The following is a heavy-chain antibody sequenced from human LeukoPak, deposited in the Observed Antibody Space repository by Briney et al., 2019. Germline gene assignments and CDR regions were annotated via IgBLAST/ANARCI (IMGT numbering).Heavy chain of an antibody. CDR2: INHSGST. CDR3: ARGNNDFLADNAFDI. V-gene: IGHV4-34*01. J-gene: IGHJ3*02. CDR1: GGSFSGYY. D-gene: IGHD1/OR15-1a*01. Sequence: PSETLSLTCAVYGGSFSGYYWSWLRQPPGKGLEWIGEINHSGSTNYNPSLKSRVTISVDTSKNQFSLKLSSVTAADTAVYYCARGNNDFLADNAFDIWGQGTMVTVSS.